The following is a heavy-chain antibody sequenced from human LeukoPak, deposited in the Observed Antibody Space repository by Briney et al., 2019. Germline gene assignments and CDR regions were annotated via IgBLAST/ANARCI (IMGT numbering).Heavy chain of an antibody. J-gene: IGHJ3*02. V-gene: IGHV4-38-2*02. Sequence: SETLSLTCTVSGYSISSGYYWGWIRQPPGKGLEWIGSIYHSGSTNYNPSLKSRVTISVDTSKNQFSLKLSSVTAADTAVYYCARRPSSEMATMGGAFDIWGQGTMVTVSS. D-gene: IGHD5-24*01. CDR3: ARRPSSEMATMGGAFDI. CDR1: GYSISSGYY. CDR2: IYHSGST.